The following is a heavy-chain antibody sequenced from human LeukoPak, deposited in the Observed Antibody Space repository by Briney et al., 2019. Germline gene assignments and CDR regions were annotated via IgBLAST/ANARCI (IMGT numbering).Heavy chain of an antibody. CDR2: ISYEGSKQ. D-gene: IGHD3-10*01. CDR1: GFTFNNYG. Sequence: LAGGSLRLSCAASGFTFNNYGMHWVRQAPGKGLEWVTFISYEGSKQYYADSVKGRFTVSRDHSKNTLFLQMDSLRPEDTAVYYCAKGLLLHIAESFSTNNWLDFGGQGTQVTVSS. J-gene: IGHJ5*01. CDR3: AKGLLLHIAESFSTNNWLDF. V-gene: IGHV3-30*18.